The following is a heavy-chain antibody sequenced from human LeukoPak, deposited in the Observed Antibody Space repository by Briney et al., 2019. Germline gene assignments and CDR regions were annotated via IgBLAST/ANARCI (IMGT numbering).Heavy chain of an antibody. J-gene: IGHJ4*02. CDR3: ARDDYYDSSGLDY. CDR1: GLTASRHY. CDR2: ISTGGST. Sequence: GALRLSCAASGLTASRHYMTWVRQAPGKGLEWLSVISTGGSTNYADSVKGQFTISRDNSKNMLYLQMNSLRAEDTAVYYCARDDYYDSSGLDYWGQGTLVTVSS. V-gene: IGHV3-53*01. D-gene: IGHD3-22*01.